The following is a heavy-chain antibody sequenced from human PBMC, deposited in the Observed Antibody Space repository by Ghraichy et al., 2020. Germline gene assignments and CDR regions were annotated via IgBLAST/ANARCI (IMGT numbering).Heavy chain of an antibody. D-gene: IGHD2-2*02. CDR3: ARYGLKIYVVVPAAIWDY. CDR1: GGSISSSSYY. Sequence: SETLSLTCTVSGGSISSSSYYWGWIRQPPGKGLEWIGSIYYSGSTYYNPSLKSRVTISVDTSKNQFSLKLSSVTAADTAVYYCARYGLKIYVVVPAAIWDYWGQGTLVTVSS. J-gene: IGHJ4*02. V-gene: IGHV4-39*01. CDR2: IYYSGST.